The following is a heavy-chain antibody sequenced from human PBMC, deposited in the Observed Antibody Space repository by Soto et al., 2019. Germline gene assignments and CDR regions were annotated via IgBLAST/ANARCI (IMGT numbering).Heavy chain of an antibody. CDR1: GFTFSDHY. V-gene: IGHV3-11*06. CDR2: ISSSSSYT. CDR3: ARISGSYYEYYFDY. D-gene: IGHD1-26*01. Sequence: QVQLVESGGGLVMPGESLRLSCAASGFTFSDHYMSWIRQAPGKGLEWVSYISSSSSYTNYADSVKGRFTISRDNAKNSLYLQMNSLRAEDTAVYYCARISGSYYEYYFDYWGQGTLVTVSS. J-gene: IGHJ4*02.